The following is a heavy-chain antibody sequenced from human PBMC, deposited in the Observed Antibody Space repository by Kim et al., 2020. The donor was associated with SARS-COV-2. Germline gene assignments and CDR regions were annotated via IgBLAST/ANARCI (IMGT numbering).Heavy chain of an antibody. J-gene: IGHJ4*02. Sequence: GSLRLSCVASGFNFRTYAMSWVRQAPGGGLECVSTSSNSGEITYADSVKGRFNISRDDSTYTLYLQMSSLRVDDTAIYYCAREPFGSGNDYWGQGTPVT. CDR2: SSNSGEIT. CDR3: AREPFGSGNDY. D-gene: IGHD3-10*01. V-gene: IGHV3-23*05. CDR1: GFNFRTYA.